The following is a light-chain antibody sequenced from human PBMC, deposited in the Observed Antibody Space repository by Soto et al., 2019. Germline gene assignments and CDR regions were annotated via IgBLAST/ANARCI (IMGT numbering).Light chain of an antibody. J-gene: IGKJ1*01. CDR1: QDISSY. CDR2: GAS. V-gene: IGKV1-9*01. Sequence: DIQLTQSPSFLSPSVGDRVTITCRAGQDISSYLAWYQQKPGKAPKLLIYGASTLQIGVPSRFSGSASGTEFTLTISNLQPEDFATYYCQQLNSFPWTFGQGTKVEVK. CDR3: QQLNSFPWT.